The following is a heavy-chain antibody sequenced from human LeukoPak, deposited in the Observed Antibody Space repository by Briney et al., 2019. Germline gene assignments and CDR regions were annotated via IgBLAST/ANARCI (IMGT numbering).Heavy chain of an antibody. CDR1: GFAFSTYN. J-gene: IGHJ4*02. V-gene: IGHV3-21*01. CDR2: ITSSSSYV. Sequence: GGSLRLSCEASGFAFSTYNMNWVRQAPGKRLEWVSSITSSSSYVFYADSVKGRFTISRDNAKNSLYLQMNSLRAEDTAVYYCARDPHSYYDILTGQIGFDYWGQGTLVTVSS. CDR3: ARDPHSYYDILTGQIGFDY. D-gene: IGHD3-9*01.